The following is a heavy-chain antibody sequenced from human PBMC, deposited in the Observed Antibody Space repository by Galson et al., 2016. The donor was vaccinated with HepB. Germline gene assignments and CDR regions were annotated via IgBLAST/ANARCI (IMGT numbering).Heavy chain of an antibody. V-gene: IGHV3-49*03. J-gene: IGHJ6*02. CDR3: TRDRAVAGAHYYYYGMDV. D-gene: IGHD6-19*01. Sequence: SLRLSCAASGFSFGDYTVSWFRQAPGKGLEWVGFIRSKTYGGTTEYAASVKGRFTISRDDSKSIAYRQMNSLKAEDTAVYYSTRDRAVAGAHYYYYGMDVWGQGTTVTVSS. CDR1: GFSFGDYT. CDR2: IRSKTYGGTT.